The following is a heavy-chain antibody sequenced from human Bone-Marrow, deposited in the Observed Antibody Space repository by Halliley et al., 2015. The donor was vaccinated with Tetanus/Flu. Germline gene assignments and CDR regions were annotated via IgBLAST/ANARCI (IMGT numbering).Heavy chain of an antibody. CDR3: ARSGASGWSSDYYYGMDV. Sequence: IIPVLGIPHYAQKFQGRVTISADKSTGTVYMDLTSLTSEDTAMYYCARSGASGWSSDYYYGMDVWGQGTAVTVSS. D-gene: IGHD6-19*01. V-gene: IGHV1-69*02. J-gene: IGHJ6*02. CDR2: IIPVLGIP.